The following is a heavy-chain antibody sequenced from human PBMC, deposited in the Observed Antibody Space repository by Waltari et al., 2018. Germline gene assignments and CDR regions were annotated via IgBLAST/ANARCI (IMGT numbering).Heavy chain of an antibody. Sequence: QLQLQESGPGLVKASETLSLTCTVSGDSISSSSYSWGWVRQPPGKGLEWIGNMYYSGSTYYNPSLKSRVTISRDTSKSQFSLKLSSVTAADTSMYYCVRHARTTSGGKHFDHWGQGMLVTVSP. CDR2: MYYSGST. CDR1: GDSISSSSYS. J-gene: IGHJ4*02. D-gene: IGHD2-15*01. V-gene: IGHV4-39*01. CDR3: VRHARTTSGGKHFDH.